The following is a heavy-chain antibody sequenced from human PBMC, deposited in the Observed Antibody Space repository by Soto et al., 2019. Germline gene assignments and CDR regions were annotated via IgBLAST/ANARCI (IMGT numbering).Heavy chain of an antibody. CDR2: ISWNSGSI. J-gene: IGHJ4*02. V-gene: IGHV3-9*01. Sequence: LRLPCAASGFTFDDYAMHWVRQAPGKGLEWVSGISWNSGSIGYADSVKGRFTISRDNAKNSLYLQMNSLRAEDTALYYCAKDSDPAARLDYGFDYWGQGTLVTVS. CDR1: GFTFDDYA. D-gene: IGHD6-6*01. CDR3: AKDSDPAARLDYGFDY.